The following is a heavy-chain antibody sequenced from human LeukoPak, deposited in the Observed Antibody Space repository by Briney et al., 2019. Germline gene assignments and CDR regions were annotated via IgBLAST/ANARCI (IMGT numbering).Heavy chain of an antibody. V-gene: IGHV1-69*05. J-gene: IGHJ6*03. CDR2: IIPIFGTA. CDR1: GGTFSGYA. D-gene: IGHD5-18*01. CDR3: ARVKTDTAHYYYYYYMDV. Sequence: SVKVSCKASGGTFSGYAISWVRQAPGQGLEWMGGIIPIFGTANYAQKFQGRVTITTDESTSTAYMELSSLRSEDTAVYYCARVKTDTAHYYYYYYMDVWGKGTTVTVSS.